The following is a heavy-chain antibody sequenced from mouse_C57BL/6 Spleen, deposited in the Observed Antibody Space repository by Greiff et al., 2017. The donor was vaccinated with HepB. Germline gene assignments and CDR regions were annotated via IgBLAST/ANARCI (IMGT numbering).Heavy chain of an antibody. CDR3: ARGGGLYYFDY. D-gene: IGHD3-1*01. Sequence: VQLQQPGAELVMPGASVKLSCKASGYTFTSYWMHWVKQRPGQGLEWIGEIDPSDSYTNYNQKFKGKSTLTVDKSSSTAYMQLSSLTSEDSAVYDCARGGGLYYFDYWGQGTTLTVSS. CDR2: IDPSDSYT. CDR1: GYTFTSYW. J-gene: IGHJ2*01. V-gene: IGHV1-69*01.